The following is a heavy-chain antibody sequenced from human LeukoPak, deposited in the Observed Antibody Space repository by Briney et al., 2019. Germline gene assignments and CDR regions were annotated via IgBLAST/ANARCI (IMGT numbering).Heavy chain of an antibody. CDR3: ATYRQVLLPFES. D-gene: IGHD2-8*02. V-gene: IGHV3-23*01. CDR2: ISVSGNT. Sequence: GGSLRLSCAASGFTFSSYAMSWVRQGPGKGLEWVSAISVSGNTYHADSVKGRFTISRDSSKSTLSLQMNSLRAEDTAIYYCATYRQVLLPFESWGQGTLVTVSS. CDR1: GFTFSSYA. J-gene: IGHJ4*02.